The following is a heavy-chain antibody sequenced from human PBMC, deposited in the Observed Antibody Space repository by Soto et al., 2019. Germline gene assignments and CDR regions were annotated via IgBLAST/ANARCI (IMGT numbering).Heavy chain of an antibody. D-gene: IGHD3-16*01. CDR3: ARGGDGYKTPDAFDI. Sequence: RGESLKISCKGSGYSFTSYWIGWVRQIPWKGLEWMGIIYPGDSDTRYSPSFQGQVTISADKSISTAYLQWSSLKASDTAMYYCARGGDGYKTPDAFDIWGQGTMVTVSS. J-gene: IGHJ3*02. V-gene: IGHV5-51*01. CDR1: GYSFTSYW. CDR2: IYPGDSDT.